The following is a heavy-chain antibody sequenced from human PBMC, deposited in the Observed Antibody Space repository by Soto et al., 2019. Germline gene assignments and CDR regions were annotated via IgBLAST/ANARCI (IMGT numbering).Heavy chain of an antibody. CDR3: ATNDFWSGYSIFDY. CDR1: GFTFSSYG. D-gene: IGHD3-3*01. J-gene: IGHJ4*02. CDR2: ISYDGSNK. V-gene: IGHV3-30*03. Sequence: ESGGGVVQPGRSLRLSCAASGFTFSSYGMHWVRQAPGKGLEWVAVISYDGSNKYYADSVKGRFTISRDNSKNTLYLQMNSLRAEDTAVYYCATNDFWSGYSIFDYWGQGTLVTVSS.